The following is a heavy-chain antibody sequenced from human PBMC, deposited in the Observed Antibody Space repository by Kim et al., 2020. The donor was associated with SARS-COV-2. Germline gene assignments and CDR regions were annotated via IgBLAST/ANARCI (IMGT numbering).Heavy chain of an antibody. CDR2: IYYSGST. CDR3: ARERGRPGYSYGYGIDY. J-gene: IGHJ4*02. D-gene: IGHD5-18*01. V-gene: IGHV4-59*01. CDR1: GGSISSYY. Sequence: SETLSLTCTVSGGSISSYYWSWIRQPPGKGLEWIGYIYYSGSTNYNPSLKSRVTISVDTSKNQFSLKLSSVTAADTAVYYCARERGRPGYSYGYGIDYWGQGTLVTASS.